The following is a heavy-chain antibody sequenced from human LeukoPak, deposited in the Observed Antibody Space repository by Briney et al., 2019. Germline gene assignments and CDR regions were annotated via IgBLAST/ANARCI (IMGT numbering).Heavy chain of an antibody. CDR3: AREGLFSTNPDY. CDR1: GFTFSSYA. D-gene: IGHD2-2*01. Sequence: GGSLXXXXXAXGFTFSSYAXHWVGQAPGKGVEDVSAMSSNGGSTYYANSVKGRVTISRDNTKNTLYLQMGSLRAEDTAVYYCAREGLFSTNPDYWGQGTLVTVSS. V-gene: IGHV3-64*01. CDR2: MSSNGGST. J-gene: IGHJ4*02.